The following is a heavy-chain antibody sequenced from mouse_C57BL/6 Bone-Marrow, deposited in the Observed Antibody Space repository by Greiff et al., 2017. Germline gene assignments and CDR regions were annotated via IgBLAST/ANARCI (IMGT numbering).Heavy chain of an antibody. CDR2: INPGSGGT. J-gene: IGHJ4*01. D-gene: IGHD2-5*01. CDR1: GYAFTNYL. V-gene: IGHV1-54*01. CDR3: ARRGTYYSNYGFYYAMDY. Sequence: ESGAELVRPGTSVKVSCKASGYAFTNYLIEWVKQRPGQGLEWIGVINPGSGGTNYNEKFKGKATLTADKSSSTAYMQLSSLTSEDSAVYFCARRGTYYSNYGFYYAMDYWGQGTSVTVSS.